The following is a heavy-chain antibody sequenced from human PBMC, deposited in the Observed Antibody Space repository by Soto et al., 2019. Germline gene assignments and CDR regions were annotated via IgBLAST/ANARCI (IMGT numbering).Heavy chain of an antibody. D-gene: IGHD5-12*01. V-gene: IGHV1-18*01. CDR1: GYTFTSYG. J-gene: IGHJ5*02. CDR2: ISAYNGNT. Sequence: GASVKVSCKASGYTFTSYGISWVRQAPGQGLEWMGWISAYNGNTNYAQKLQGRVTMTTDTSTSTAYMELRSLRSDDTAVYYCARVRSPITLNWFDPWGQGTLVTVSS. CDR3: ARVRSPITLNWFDP.